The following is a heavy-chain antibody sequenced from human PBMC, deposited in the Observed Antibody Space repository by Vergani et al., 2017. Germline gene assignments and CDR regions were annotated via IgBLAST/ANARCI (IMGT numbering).Heavy chain of an antibody. V-gene: IGHV4-59*13. CDR1: GGSFNTYY. CDR3: ARVMYRDEASTGYRLEGMDI. Sequence: QVQLEESGRGLVKPSETLSLTCTVSGGSFNTYYWSWIRQSPGKGLEWIGYIYSTGSTNYNPSLNSRVTMSVDTSKNQFSLKLRSVTAADTAVYFCARVMYRDEASTGYRLEGMDIWGQGTTVTISS. CDR2: IYSTGST. J-gene: IGHJ6*02. D-gene: IGHD3-9*01.